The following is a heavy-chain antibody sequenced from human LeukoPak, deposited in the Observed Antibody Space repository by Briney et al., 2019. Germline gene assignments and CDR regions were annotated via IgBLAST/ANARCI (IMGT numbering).Heavy chain of an antibody. CDR3: ARGLATVVTAHYFDY. CDR1: GFTFSSYG. V-gene: IGHV3-33*01. D-gene: IGHD4-23*01. J-gene: IGHJ4*02. CDR2: IWYDGSNK. Sequence: GGSLRLSCAASGFTFSSYGMHWVRQAPGKGLEWVAVIWYDGSNKYYADSVKGRFTISRDNSKNTLYLQMNSLRAEDTAVYYCARGLATVVTAHYFDYWGQGTLVTVSS.